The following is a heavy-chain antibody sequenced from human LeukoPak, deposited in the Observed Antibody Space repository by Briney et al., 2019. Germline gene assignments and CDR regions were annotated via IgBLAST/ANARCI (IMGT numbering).Heavy chain of an antibody. CDR3: ARTMTTMTTHGELDF. D-gene: IGHD4-17*01. CDR2: INPSGGST. V-gene: IGHV1-46*01. Sequence: ASVKVSCKASGYTFASYYMHWVRQAPGQGLEWMGIINPSGGSTSYAQKFQGRVTMTRDTSTSTVYMELRNLSSDDTAVYYCARTMTTMTTHGELDFWGQGTLVTVSS. CDR1: GYTFASYY. J-gene: IGHJ4*02.